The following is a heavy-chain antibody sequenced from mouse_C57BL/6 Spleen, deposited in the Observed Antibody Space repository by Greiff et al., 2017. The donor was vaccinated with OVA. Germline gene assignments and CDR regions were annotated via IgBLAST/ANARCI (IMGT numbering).Heavy chain of an antibody. CDR2: INYDGSST. V-gene: IGHV5-16*01. D-gene: IGHD1-1*01. Sequence: EVKLQESEGGLVQPGSSMKLSCTASGFTFSDYYMAWVRQVPEKGLEWVANINYDGSSTYYLDSLKSRFIISRDNAKNILYLQMSSLKSEDTATYYCARDRIYYYGSSYWYFDVWGTGTTVTVSS. J-gene: IGHJ1*03. CDR1: GFTFSDYY. CDR3: ARDRIYYYGSSYWYFDV.